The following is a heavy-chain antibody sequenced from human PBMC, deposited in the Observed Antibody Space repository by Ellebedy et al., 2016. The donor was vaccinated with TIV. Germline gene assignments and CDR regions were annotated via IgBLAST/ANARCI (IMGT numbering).Heavy chain of an antibody. CDR3: AEVRGYSGYEYFDY. CDR1: GGPVTGYY. J-gene: IGHJ4*02. Sequence: MPSETLSLTCTVSGGPVTGYYWSWIRQPPGRGLEWIGYIHYSGSTNYSPSLRDRVIISVDTSKNQFSLNLRSVTAADTAVYFCAEVRGYSGYEYFDYWGQGALVSVSS. D-gene: IGHD5-12*01. CDR2: IHYSGST. V-gene: IGHV4-59*02.